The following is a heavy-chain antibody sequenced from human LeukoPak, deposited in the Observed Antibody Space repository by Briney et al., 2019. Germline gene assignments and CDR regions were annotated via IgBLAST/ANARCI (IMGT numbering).Heavy chain of an antibody. CDR3: AKTSYLDP. CDR2: ITGDGAST. D-gene: IGHD3-16*02. J-gene: IGHJ5*02. Sequence: PGGSLRLSCAASGFTFGDYAMHWVRQAPGKGLEWDSLITGDGASTYYADSVKGRFTISRDNSRDSLFLQMNSLRTEDTAFYYCAKTSYLDPWGQGTLVTVSS. V-gene: IGHV3-43*02. CDR1: GFTFGDYA.